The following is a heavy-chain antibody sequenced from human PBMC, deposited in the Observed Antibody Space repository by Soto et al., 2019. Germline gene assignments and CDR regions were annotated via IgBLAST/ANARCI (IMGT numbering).Heavy chain of an antibody. CDR1: GFTVSSNY. J-gene: IGHJ6*03. CDR3: ARAFVGSLTYGFAYYYYYYMDV. Sequence: GGSLRLSCAASGFTVSSNYMSWVRQAPGKGLEWVSVIYSGGSTYYADSVKGRFTISRDNSKNTLYLQMNSLRAEDTAVYYCARAFVGSLTYGFAYYYYYYMDVWGKGTTVTVSS. D-gene: IGHD3-10*01. V-gene: IGHV3-66*01. CDR2: IYSGGST.